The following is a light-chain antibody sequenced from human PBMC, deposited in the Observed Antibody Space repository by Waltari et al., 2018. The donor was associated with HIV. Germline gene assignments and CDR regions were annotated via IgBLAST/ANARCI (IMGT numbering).Light chain of an antibody. CDR3: HQTYSLPHT. Sequence: DIEMTQFPSSLSASVGDRVAITCRASQNINSYLNWYQVTPGKAPKLLIFAASNLHSGVPSRFSGNESATDFTLTVSSLQPEDFATYFCHQTYSLPHTFGQGTRLEIK. J-gene: IGKJ5*01. CDR1: QNINSY. CDR2: AAS. V-gene: IGKV1-39*01.